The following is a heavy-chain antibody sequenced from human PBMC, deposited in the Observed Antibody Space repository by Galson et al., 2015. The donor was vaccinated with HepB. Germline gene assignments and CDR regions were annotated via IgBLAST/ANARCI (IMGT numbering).Heavy chain of an antibody. CDR1: GFTFRTSA. CDR3: VKQTRRGYYDILTRPTGAFDI. CDR2: ISINGGST. D-gene: IGHD3-9*01. J-gene: IGHJ3*02. V-gene: IGHV3-64D*06. Sequence: LRLSCADSGFTFRTSALHWVRQAPGKGLEYVSAISINGGSTDYADSVKGRFTISRANSKNTLSLQMSSLRAEDTAVYYCVKQTRRGYYDILTRPTGAFDIWGQGTMVTVSS.